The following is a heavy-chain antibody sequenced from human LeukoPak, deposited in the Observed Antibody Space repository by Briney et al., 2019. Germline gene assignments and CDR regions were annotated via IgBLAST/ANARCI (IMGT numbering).Heavy chain of an antibody. V-gene: IGHV3-53*01. J-gene: IGHJ5*02. D-gene: IGHD2-2*01. Sequence: TGGSLRLSCAASGFTVSSNYMSWVRQAPGKGLEWVSVIYSGGSTYYADSVKGRFTISRDNSKNTLYLQMNSLRAEDTAVYYCARVGYCSSTSCPFDPWGQGTLVTVSS. CDR1: GFTVSSNY. CDR2: IYSGGST. CDR3: ARVGYCSSTSCPFDP.